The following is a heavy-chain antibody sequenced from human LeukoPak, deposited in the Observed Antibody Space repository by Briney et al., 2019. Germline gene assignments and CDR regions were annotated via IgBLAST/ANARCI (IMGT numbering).Heavy chain of an antibody. CDR2: ISAYNGNT. J-gene: IGHJ4*02. V-gene: IGHV1-18*01. CDR3: ARESPLRYFDWLLYGGGYYFDY. Sequence: ASVKVSCKASGYTFTSYGISWVRQAPGQGLEWMGWISAYNGNTNYAQKLQGRVTMTTDTSTSTAYMELRSLRSDDTAVYYCARESPLRYFDWLLYGGGYYFDYWGQGTLVTVSS. D-gene: IGHD3-9*01. CDR1: GYTFTSYG.